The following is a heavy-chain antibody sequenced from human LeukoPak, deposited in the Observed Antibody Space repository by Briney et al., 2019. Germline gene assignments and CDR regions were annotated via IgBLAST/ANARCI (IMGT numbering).Heavy chain of an antibody. CDR3: ARRRYQLLWGWDYYFDY. CDR1: GGSFSGYY. D-gene: IGHD2-2*01. CDR2: INHSGST. V-gene: IGHV4-34*01. Sequence: SETLSLTCAVYGGSFSGYYWSWIRRPPGKGLEWIGEINHSGSTNYNPSLKSRVTISVDTSKNQFSLKLSSVTAADTAVYYCARRRYQLLWGWDYYFDYWGQGTLVTVSS. J-gene: IGHJ4*02.